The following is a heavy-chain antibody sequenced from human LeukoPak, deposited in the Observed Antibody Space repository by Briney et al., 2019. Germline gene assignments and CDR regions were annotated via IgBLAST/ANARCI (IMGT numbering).Heavy chain of an antibody. Sequence: GGSQRLSCAASGFTFSSYSMNWVRQAPGKGLEWLSYISSSSSIIYYADSVKGRFTISRDNAKNSLYLQMNSLRDEDTAVYYCARDGDSSGYYAAFDIWGQGTMVTVSS. V-gene: IGHV3-48*02. CDR2: ISSSSSII. J-gene: IGHJ3*02. CDR3: ARDGDSSGYYAAFDI. D-gene: IGHD3-22*01. CDR1: GFTFSSYS.